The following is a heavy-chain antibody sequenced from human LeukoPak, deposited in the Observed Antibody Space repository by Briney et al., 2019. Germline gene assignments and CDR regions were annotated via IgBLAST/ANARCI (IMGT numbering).Heavy chain of an antibody. D-gene: IGHD2-2*01. J-gene: IGHJ6*03. CDR2: INPSGGST. CDR1: GYTFTSYY. Sequence: ASVKVSCKASGYTFTSYYMHSVRQAPGHGLEWMGIINPSGGSTSYAQKFQGTVTMTRDMSTSTFYMELSRLRSEDTAVYYCARVSKGVVPAASTTYYYYYMDVWGKGTTVTVSS. V-gene: IGHV1-46*01. CDR3: ARVSKGVVPAASTTYYYYYMDV.